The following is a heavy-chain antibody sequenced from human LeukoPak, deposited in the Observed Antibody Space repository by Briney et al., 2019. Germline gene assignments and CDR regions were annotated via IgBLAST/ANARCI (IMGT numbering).Heavy chain of an antibody. CDR1: GYTFTAYY. J-gene: IGHJ5*02. CDR3: ARLPRGGDYGANWFDP. V-gene: IGHV1-2*02. D-gene: IGHD4-17*01. Sequence: GASVKVSCKASGYTFTAYYMHWVRQAPGQGLEWMGWINPNSGGTNYAQKFQGRVTMTRDTSISTAYMELSSLRSDDTAVYFCARLPRGGDYGANWFDPWGQGTLVTVSS. CDR2: INPNSGGT.